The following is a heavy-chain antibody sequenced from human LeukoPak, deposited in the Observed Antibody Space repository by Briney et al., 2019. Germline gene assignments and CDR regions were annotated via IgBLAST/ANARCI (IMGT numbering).Heavy chain of an antibody. CDR1: GGSISGDY. V-gene: IGHV4-34*01. Sequence: TSETLSLTCTVSGGSISGDYWSWIRQPPGKGLEWIGEINHSGSTNYNPSLKSRVTISVDTSKNQFSLKLSSVTAADTAVYYCARKASRSYSGSFDYWGQGTLVTVSS. J-gene: IGHJ4*02. CDR3: ARKASRSYSGSFDY. D-gene: IGHD3-10*01. CDR2: INHSGST.